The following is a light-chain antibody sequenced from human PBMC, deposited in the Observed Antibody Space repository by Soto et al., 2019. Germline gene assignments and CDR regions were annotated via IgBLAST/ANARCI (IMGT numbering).Light chain of an antibody. CDR1: QSLLQSNGYNY. V-gene: IGKV2-28*01. Sequence: DVVMTQSPLSLPVTPGESASISCRSSQSLLQSNGYNYVDWYVQKPGQSPQLVISLGFRQASRVPDRFSGSGPAIDFTQKISRMEAEDVGLYYCIEARQNPSDTLGQGNQVAIK. CDR2: LGF. CDR3: IEARQNPSDT. J-gene: IGKJ2*01.